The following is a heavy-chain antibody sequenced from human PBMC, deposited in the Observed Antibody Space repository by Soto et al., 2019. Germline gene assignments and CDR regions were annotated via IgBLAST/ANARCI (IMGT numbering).Heavy chain of an antibody. CDR3: ASFGYSSGSKQFDY. J-gene: IGHJ4*02. D-gene: IGHD6-19*01. CDR1: RFTCSGYA. CDR2: ISGSGGST. Sequence: GSLGLSCAAYRFTCSGYALSWVRQPPGKGLEWVSAISGSGGSTYYADSVKGRFTISRDNSKNTLYLQMNSLRAEDTAVYYCASFGYSSGSKQFDYWGQGTLVTVYS. V-gene: IGHV3-23*01.